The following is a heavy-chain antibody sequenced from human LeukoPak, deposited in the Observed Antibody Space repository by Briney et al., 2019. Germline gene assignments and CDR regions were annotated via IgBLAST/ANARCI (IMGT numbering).Heavy chain of an antibody. V-gene: IGHV1-2*02. J-gene: IGHJ4*02. CDR3: APDHSSIL. CDR2: IDPNSGGT. D-gene: IGHD1-14*01. Sequence: ASVKVSCKASGYTFTDSYMHWVRQAPGQGLEWMGWIDPNSGGTRYAQKFQGRVTMTRDTSISTANMELSRLTSDDTAVYYCAPDHSSILWGQGTLVTVPS. CDR1: GYTFTDSY.